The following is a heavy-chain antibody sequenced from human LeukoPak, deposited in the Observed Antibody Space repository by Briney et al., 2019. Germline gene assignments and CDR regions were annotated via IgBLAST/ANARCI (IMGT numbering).Heavy chain of an antibody. V-gene: IGHV3-23*01. Sequence: GGSLRLSCAASGFTFSSYAMSWVRRAPGKGLEWVSAISGSGGSTYYADSVKGRFTISRDNSKNTLYLQMNSLRAEDTAVYYCAKEYCSSTSCYIVDYWGQGTLVTVSS. CDR3: AKEYCSSTSCYIVDY. D-gene: IGHD2-2*02. CDR1: GFTFSSYA. CDR2: ISGSGGST. J-gene: IGHJ4*02.